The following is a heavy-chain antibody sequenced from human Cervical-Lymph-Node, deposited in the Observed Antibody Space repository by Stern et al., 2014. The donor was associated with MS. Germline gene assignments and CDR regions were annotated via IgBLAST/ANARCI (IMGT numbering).Heavy chain of an antibody. CDR1: GFTFSSYA. CDR2: IGSDGGGI. CDR3: GKYSETTATRIFDS. V-gene: IGHV3-23*04. Sequence: EVQLEESGGGLVQPGGSLRLSCAASGFTFSSYAMAWVRQAPGKGLEWVSVIGSDGGGIQYADSVKGRFTISRDNSKTTLYLQMSSLRAEDMAIYYCGKYSETTATRIFDSWGQGTLVTVSS. J-gene: IGHJ4*02. D-gene: IGHD2-15*01.